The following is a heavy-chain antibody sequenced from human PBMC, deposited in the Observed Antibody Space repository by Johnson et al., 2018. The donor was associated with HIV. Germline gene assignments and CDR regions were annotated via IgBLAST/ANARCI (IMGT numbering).Heavy chain of an antibody. Sequence: MLLVESGGGVVRPGGSQRLSCAAPGFIFDDYGMSWVRQAPGKGLEWVSSINWNGGSTGYGDSVKGRFTISRDNAKNSLYLQMNSLRAEDTALYYCAREGGSYKDDAFDIWGQGTVVTVSS. V-gene: IGHV3-20*04. J-gene: IGHJ3*02. D-gene: IGHD1-26*01. CDR1: GFIFDDYG. CDR2: INWNGGST. CDR3: AREGGSYKDDAFDI.